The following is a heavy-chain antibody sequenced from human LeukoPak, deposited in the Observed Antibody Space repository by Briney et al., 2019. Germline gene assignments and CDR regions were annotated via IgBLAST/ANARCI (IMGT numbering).Heavy chain of an antibody. Sequence: GGSLRLSCAASGFTFSSYAMSWVRQAPGKGLEWVSAISGSGGSTYYADSVKGRFTISRDNSKNTLYLQMNSLRAEDTAVYYCAKDHPDKLWSQYYFDYWGQGTLVTVSS. D-gene: IGHD5-18*01. CDR1: GFTFSSYA. V-gene: IGHV3-23*01. CDR3: AKDHPDKLWSQYYFDY. CDR2: ISGSGGST. J-gene: IGHJ4*02.